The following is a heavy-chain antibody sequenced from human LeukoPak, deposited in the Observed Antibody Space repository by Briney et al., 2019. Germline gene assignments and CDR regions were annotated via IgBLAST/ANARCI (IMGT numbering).Heavy chain of an antibody. Sequence: SGGSLRLSCAASGFTFTGYWMHWVRQAPGKGLVWVSGINSDESRTKYADSVKGRFTISRDNAKNTLYLHTNSLRAEDTAVYFCVRDADYSLDHWGQGTLVTVSS. CDR3: VRDADYSLDH. J-gene: IGHJ4*02. CDR1: GFTFTGYW. D-gene: IGHD4-11*01. CDR2: INSDESRT. V-gene: IGHV3-74*01.